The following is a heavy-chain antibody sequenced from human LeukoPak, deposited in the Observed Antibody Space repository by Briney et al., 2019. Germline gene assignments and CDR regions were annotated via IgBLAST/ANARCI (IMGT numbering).Heavy chain of an antibody. V-gene: IGHV3-33*01. CDR1: GFTFSSYG. D-gene: IGHD6-25*01. J-gene: IGHJ4*02. CDR2: IWYGGSNK. CDR3: ARGSGPYYFDY. Sequence: GGSLRLSCAASGFTFSSYGMHWVRQAPGRGLEWVAVIWYGGSNKYYADSVKGRFTISRDNSKNTLYLQMNSLRAEDTAVYYCARGSGPYYFDYWGQGTLVTVSS.